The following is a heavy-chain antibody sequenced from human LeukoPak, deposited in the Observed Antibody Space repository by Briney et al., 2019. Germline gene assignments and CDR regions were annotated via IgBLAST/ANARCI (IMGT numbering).Heavy chain of an antibody. CDR3: AKGLYYYDSSGYFDY. CDR1: GFTFSDYY. V-gene: IGHV3-53*01. CDR2: IYSGDRT. D-gene: IGHD3-22*01. J-gene: IGHJ4*02. Sequence: GGSLRLSCAASGFTFSDYYMSWIRQAPGKGLEWVSVIYSGDRTYYADSVKGRFTISRDSSKNTLYLQMNNLRVEDTAVYYCAKGLYYYDSSGYFDYWGQGTLVTVSS.